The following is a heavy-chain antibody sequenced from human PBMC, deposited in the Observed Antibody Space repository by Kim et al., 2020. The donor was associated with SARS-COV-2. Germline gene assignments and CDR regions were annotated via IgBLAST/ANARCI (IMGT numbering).Heavy chain of an antibody. CDR3: AADSRAMVRGKPARNSPPNQELGIGMDV. CDR1: GFTFTSSA. Sequence: SVKVSCKASGFTFTSSAVQWVRQARGQRLEWIGWIVVGSGNTNYAQKFQERVTITRDMSTSTAYMELSSLRSEDTAVYYCAADSRAMVRGKPARNSPPNQELGIGMDVWGQGTTVTVSS. D-gene: IGHD3-10*01. J-gene: IGHJ6*02. V-gene: IGHV1-58*01. CDR2: IVVGSGNT.